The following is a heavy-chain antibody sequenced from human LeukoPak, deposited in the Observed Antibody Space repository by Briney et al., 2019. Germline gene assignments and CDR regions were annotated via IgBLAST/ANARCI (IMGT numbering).Heavy chain of an antibody. CDR2: ISYDGSNK. V-gene: IGHV3-30*18. Sequence: GRSLRLSCAASGFTFSSYGMHWVRQAPGKGLEWVAVISYDGSNKYYADSVKGRFTISRDNSKNTLYLQMNSLRAEDTAVYYCAKDSAPYYYYGMDVWGQGTTVTVSS. CDR1: GFTFSSYG. CDR3: AKDSAPYYYYGMDV. D-gene: IGHD3-10*01. J-gene: IGHJ6*02.